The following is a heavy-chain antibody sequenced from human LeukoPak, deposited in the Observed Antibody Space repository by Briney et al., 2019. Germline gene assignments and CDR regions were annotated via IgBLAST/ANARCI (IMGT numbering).Heavy chain of an antibody. V-gene: IGHV3-23*01. J-gene: IGHJ4*02. CDR3: AKGSGSYGQDLYS. CDR2: VSGSGGST. CDR1: GFTFSSYA. D-gene: IGHD3-3*01. Sequence: PGGSLRLSCAASGFTFSSYAMSWVRQAPGKGLERVSAVSGSGGSTYYADSVKGRFTISRDDSKDTLYLQMNSLRAEDTAVYYCAKGSGSYGQDLYSWGQGTLVTVAS.